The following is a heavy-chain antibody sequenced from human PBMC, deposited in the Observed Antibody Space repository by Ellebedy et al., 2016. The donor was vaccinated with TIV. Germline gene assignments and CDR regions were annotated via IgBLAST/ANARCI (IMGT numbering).Heavy chain of an antibody. Sequence: GGSLRLSCAGSGFTFSSHGMHWVRQAPGKGLEWVAVISSHGKTTYYADSVKGRFTVSRDNSNNTLFLQMNSLRAEDTAVYYCTKEGAEFGVLGFLSYDYWGQGTLVTVSS. J-gene: IGHJ4*02. CDR2: ISSHGKTT. D-gene: IGHD3-3*01. CDR1: GFTFSSHG. V-gene: IGHV3-30*18. CDR3: TKEGAEFGVLGFLSYDY.